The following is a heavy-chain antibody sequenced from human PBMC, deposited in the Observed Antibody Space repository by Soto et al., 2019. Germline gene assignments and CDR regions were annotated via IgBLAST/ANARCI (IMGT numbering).Heavy chain of an antibody. J-gene: IGHJ4*02. Sequence: QVQLVQSGAEVKKPGASVKVSCKASGYTFTSYGITWVRQAPGQGLEWMGWISGYNGYTNYAQKFQGRVTMTTDTSTSTAYVELMTLSSDDTAVYYCESEGSYHDFDYSGQGTRVTVSS. CDR2: ISGYNGYT. CDR1: GYTFTSYG. D-gene: IGHD3-16*02. CDR3: ESEGSYHDFDY. V-gene: IGHV1-18*01.